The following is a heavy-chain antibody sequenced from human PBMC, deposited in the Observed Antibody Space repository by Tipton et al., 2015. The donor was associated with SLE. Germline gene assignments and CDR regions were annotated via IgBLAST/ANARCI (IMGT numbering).Heavy chain of an antibody. V-gene: IGHV4-39*07. CDR1: GGSISSNSYY. J-gene: IGHJ4*02. D-gene: IGHD3-10*01. CDR3: ARGRRISMVRGVMMDY. Sequence: TLSLTCTLSGGSISSNSYYWGWICQPPGKGLEWIASISYTGNTYYNPSLKSRVTISVDTSKNQFSLKLSSGTAADTAVYYCARGRRISMVRGVMMDYWGQGTLVTVSS. CDR2: ISYTGNT.